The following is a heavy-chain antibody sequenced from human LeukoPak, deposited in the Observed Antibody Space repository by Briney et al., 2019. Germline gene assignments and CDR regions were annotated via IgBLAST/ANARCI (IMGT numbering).Heavy chain of an antibody. CDR1: GFSFSTYA. V-gene: IGHV3-23*01. D-gene: IGHD5-24*01. CDR3: AWDRGYNFGY. J-gene: IGHJ4*02. CDR2: ISGTDGTT. Sequence: GGSLRLSCAASGFSFSTYAMSWVRQAPGKGLEWVSGISGTDGTTYYVDSVKGRFTISRDNAKSSLYLQMDGLRVEDTAVYYCAWDRGYNFGYWGQGTLVTVSS.